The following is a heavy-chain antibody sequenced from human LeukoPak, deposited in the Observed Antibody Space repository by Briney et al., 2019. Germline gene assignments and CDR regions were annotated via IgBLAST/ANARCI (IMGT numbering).Heavy chain of an antibody. J-gene: IGHJ4*02. D-gene: IGHD5-24*01. CDR3: ARDRTRDGYNQGRVFDY. Sequence: GGSLRLSCAASGFTFSSYSMNWVRQAPGQGLEWVSSISINSNYIYYADSMKGRFTISRDDAKNSLYLQMNSLRAEDTAVYYCARDRTRDGYNQGRVFDYWGQGTLVTVSS. CDR2: ISINSNYI. V-gene: IGHV3-21*01. CDR1: GFTFSSYS.